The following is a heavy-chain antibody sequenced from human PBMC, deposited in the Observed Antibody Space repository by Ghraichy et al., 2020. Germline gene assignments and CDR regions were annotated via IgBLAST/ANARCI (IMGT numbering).Heavy chain of an antibody. Sequence: SETLSLTCAVYGGPFSGYYWSWIHQPPGKGLEWSGQINHDGSTDYNPSLKSRVTISLDRSQNQFSLRLSSVTAADTAIYYCATLGGGLATPTAWATVYFFDYWGQGALFTVSS. CDR2: INHDGST. J-gene: IGHJ4*02. CDR1: GGPFSGYY. CDR3: ATLGGGLATPTAWATVYFFDY. D-gene: IGHD3-3*02. V-gene: IGHV4-34*01.